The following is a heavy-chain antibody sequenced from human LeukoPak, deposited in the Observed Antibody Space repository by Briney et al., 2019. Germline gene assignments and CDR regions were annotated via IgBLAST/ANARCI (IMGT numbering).Heavy chain of an antibody. CDR3: AKDRVGVWFEDAFDI. CDR1: GFIFSNYG. V-gene: IGHV3-23*01. J-gene: IGHJ3*02. CDR2: IRGNADTT. D-gene: IGHD3-10*01. Sequence: GGTLRLSCAASGFIFSNYGMSWVRQAPGKGLEWVSAIRGNADTTYYADSVKGRFSIFRDNNKNMLYLQMNSLRVEDTAVYYCAKDRVGVWFEDAFDIWGQGTMVTVSS.